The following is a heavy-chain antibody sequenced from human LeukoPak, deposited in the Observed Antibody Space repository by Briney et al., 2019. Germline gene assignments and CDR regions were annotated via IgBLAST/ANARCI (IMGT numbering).Heavy chain of an antibody. Sequence: GGSLSLSCAAAGFTVSTKYMSWVRRAPGEGLVWVSVIYSGGSTEYADSVKGRFTISRDNFKNTLYLQMNSLRAEDTAVYYCAARTHSGNYNGYFDYWGQGALVTVSS. CDR1: GFTVSTKY. J-gene: IGHJ4*02. CDR2: IYSGGST. D-gene: IGHD1-26*01. V-gene: IGHV3-66*01. CDR3: AARTHSGNYNGYFDY.